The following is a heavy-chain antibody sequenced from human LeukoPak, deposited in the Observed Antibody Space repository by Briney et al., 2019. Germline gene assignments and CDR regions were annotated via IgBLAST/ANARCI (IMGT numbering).Heavy chain of an antibody. J-gene: IGHJ1*01. D-gene: IGHD1-26*01. CDR3: ARQSTGGSYYATYLQQ. V-gene: IGHV1-18*01. Sequence: RASVKVSCKASGYTFSSYGISWVRQAPGQGLEWMGWISAYNGNTNYAQKVQGRLSMTTDTSTSTAYMELRSLKSDDTAVYYCARQSTGGSYYATYLQQWGQGTLATVSS. CDR1: GYTFSSYG. CDR2: ISAYNGNT.